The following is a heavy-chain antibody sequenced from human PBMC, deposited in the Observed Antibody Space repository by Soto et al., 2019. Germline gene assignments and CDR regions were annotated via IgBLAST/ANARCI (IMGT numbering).Heavy chain of an antibody. V-gene: IGHV1-69*13. CDR1: GGTFSSYA. D-gene: IGHD5-12*01. Sequence: GASVKVSCKASGGTFSSYAISWVRQAPGQGLEWMGGIIPIFGTANYAQKFQGRVTITADESTSTAYIELSSLRSEDTAVYYCARDPGYSGYDANFDYWGQGTLVTVSS. J-gene: IGHJ4*02. CDR2: IIPIFGTA. CDR3: ARDPGYSGYDANFDY.